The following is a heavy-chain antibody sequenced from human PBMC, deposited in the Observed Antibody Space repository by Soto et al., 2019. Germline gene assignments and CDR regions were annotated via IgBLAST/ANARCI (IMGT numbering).Heavy chain of an antibody. D-gene: IGHD5-18*01. CDR3: AIGRLDGGYSYGLIDY. V-gene: IGHV1-8*01. CDR1: GYTFTSYD. Sequence: QVQLVQSGAEVKKPGASVKVSCKASGYTFTSYDINWVRQATGQGLEWMGWMNPNSGNTGYAQKFQGRVTMTRNTSISTAYMELSSLRSEDTAVDYCAIGRLDGGYSYGLIDYWGQGTLVTVSS. CDR2: MNPNSGNT. J-gene: IGHJ4*02.